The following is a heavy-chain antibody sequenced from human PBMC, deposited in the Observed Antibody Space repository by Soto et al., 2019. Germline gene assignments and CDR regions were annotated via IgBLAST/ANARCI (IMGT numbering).Heavy chain of an antibody. V-gene: IGHV4-31*03. J-gene: IGHJ4*02. CDR2: IYYSGST. CDR3: ARQGSAGYSSCGYGAFDY. Sequence: QVQLQESGPGLVQPSQTLSLTCTVSGGSISSGGYYWSWICQHPGKGLEWIGYIYYSGSTDYNPTLQSRVTLSGDTSTNHSSLKLSSVTAADTAAYYCARQGSAGYSSCGYGAFDYWGQGTLVTVSS. CDR1: GGSISSGGYY. D-gene: IGHD6-13*01.